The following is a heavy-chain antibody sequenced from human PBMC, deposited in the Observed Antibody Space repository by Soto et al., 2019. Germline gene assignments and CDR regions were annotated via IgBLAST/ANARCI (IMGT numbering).Heavy chain of an antibody. J-gene: IGHJ4*02. D-gene: IGHD6-19*01. CDR3: ASRLALAGSHGRYFDY. CDR2: IIPIFGTA. CDR1: GGTFSSYA. V-gene: IGHV1-69*13. Sequence: SVKVSCKASGGTFSSYAISWVRQAPGQGLEWMGGIIPIFGTANYAQKFQGRVTITADESTSTAYMELSSLRSEDTAVYYCASRLALAGSHGRYFDYWGQGTLVTVSS.